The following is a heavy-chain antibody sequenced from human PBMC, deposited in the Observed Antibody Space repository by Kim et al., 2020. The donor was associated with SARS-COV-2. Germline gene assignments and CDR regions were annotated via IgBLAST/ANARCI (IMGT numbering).Heavy chain of an antibody. CDR1: GFTFSDYY. D-gene: IGHD2-21*01. J-gene: IGHJ4*02. CDR3: ARDLAMIGSPTYFDY. Sequence: GGSLRLSCAASGFTFSDYYMSWIRQAPGKGLDWVSYISTRGSTIYYADSVKGRFTASRDNAKNSLYLQMNSLRAEDTAVYYCARDLAMIGSPTYFDYWGQGTLVTVSS. CDR2: ISTRGSTI. V-gene: IGHV3-11*01.